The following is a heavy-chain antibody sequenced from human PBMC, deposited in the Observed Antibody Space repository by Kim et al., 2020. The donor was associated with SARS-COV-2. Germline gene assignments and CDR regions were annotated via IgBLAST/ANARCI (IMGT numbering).Heavy chain of an antibody. D-gene: IGHD3-10*01. CDR3: ARVERSVRGVIITPFWFDP. J-gene: IGHJ5*02. CDR1: GGSISSYY. V-gene: IGHV4-59*01. Sequence: SETLSLTCTVSGGSISSYYWSWIRQPPGKGLEWIGYIYYSGSTNYNPSFMSGVTIAVDTSKNQSSLKLSSVTAADTAVYYCARVERSVRGVIITPFWFDPWGEGTLVTVSS. CDR2: IYYSGST.